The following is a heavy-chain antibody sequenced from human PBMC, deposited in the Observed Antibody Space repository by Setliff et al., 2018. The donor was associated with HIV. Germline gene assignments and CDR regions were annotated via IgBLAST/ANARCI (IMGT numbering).Heavy chain of an antibody. J-gene: IGHJ4*02. V-gene: IGHV3-15*01. CDR2: IKGRTDGGTT. CDR3: TGSPRNYDILTGYYRTYYFDY. D-gene: IGHD3-9*01. Sequence: GGSLRLSCAASGFIFSNAWMSWVRQAPGKGLEWVGRIKGRTDGGTTDYTTPVKGRFTISRDDSKNTLYLQLNSLKTEDTAVYYCTGSPRNYDILTGYYRTYYFDYWGQGTLVTVSS. CDR1: GFIFSNAW.